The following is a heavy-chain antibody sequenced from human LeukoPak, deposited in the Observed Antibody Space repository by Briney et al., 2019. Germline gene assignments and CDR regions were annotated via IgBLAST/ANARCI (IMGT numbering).Heavy chain of an antibody. CDR1: GFTFSSCG. D-gene: IGHD3-22*01. J-gene: IGHJ4*02. CDR3: AKGSHYDSSGYYRFDY. V-gene: IGHV3-33*06. Sequence: PGRSLRLSCAASGFTFSSCGMHWVRQAPGKGLEWVSVIWYDGSNKYYADSVKGRFTISRDNSKNTLYLQMNSLRAEDTAVYYCAKGSHYDSSGYYRFDYWGQGTLVTVSS. CDR2: IWYDGSNK.